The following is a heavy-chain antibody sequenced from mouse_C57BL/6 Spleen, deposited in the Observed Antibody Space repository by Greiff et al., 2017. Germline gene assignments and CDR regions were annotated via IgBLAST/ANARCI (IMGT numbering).Heavy chain of an antibody. V-gene: IGHV1-80*01. J-gene: IGHJ1*03. CDR2: IYPGDGDT. D-gene: IGHD1-1*01. Sequence: QVQLQQSGAELVKPGASVKISCKASGYAFSSYWMNWVKQRPGKGLEWIGQIYPGDGDTNYNGKFKGKATLTADKSSSTAYMQLSSLTSEDSAVYFCARENYYGSSSWYFDVWGTGTTVTVSS. CDR3: ARENYYGSSSWYFDV. CDR1: GYAFSSYW.